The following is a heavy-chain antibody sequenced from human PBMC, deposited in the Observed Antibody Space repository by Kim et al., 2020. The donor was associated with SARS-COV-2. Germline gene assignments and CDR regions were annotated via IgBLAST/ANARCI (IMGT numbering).Heavy chain of an antibody. J-gene: IGHJ4*02. Sequence: GESLKISCKASEYTFNNYWIGWVCQMPGKGLQWLGIIYPGDSDTKYNPSVQGQVTISADWSLTTAYLQWSSLKASDTAIYYCARAPSGTFSPYYFYYWGQ. D-gene: IGHD1-26*01. CDR2: IYPGDSDT. CDR3: ARAPSGTFSPYYFYY. CDR1: EYTFNNYW. V-gene: IGHV5-51*01.